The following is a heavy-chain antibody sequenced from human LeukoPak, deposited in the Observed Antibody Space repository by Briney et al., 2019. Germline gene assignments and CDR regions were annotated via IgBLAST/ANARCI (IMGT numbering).Heavy chain of an antibody. Sequence: SETLSLTCTVSGASISSSSYYWGWIRQPPGKGLEWIGSIYYGGSTYYNPALQSRVTLFVDTSKNQFSLKLSSVTAADTAVYYCARLPAQDSFDIWGQGTMVTVSS. J-gene: IGHJ3*02. CDR2: IYYGGST. CDR3: ARLPAQDSFDI. D-gene: IGHD2-15*01. V-gene: IGHV4-39*07. CDR1: GASISSSSYY.